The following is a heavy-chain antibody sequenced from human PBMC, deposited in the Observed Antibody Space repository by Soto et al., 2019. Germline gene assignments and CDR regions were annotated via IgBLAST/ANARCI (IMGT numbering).Heavy chain of an antibody. CDR2: INAGNGNT. J-gene: IGHJ5*02. CDR3: ARGPAAMRRNWFDP. CDR1: GYTFTSYA. D-gene: IGHD2-2*01. V-gene: IGHV1-3*01. Sequence: QVQLVQSGAEVKKPGASVKVSCKASGYTFTSYAMHWVRQAPGQRLEWMGWINAGNGNTKYSQKFPGRVPINRDTSASTAYMELSSMRSEDTAVYYCARGPAAMRRNWFDPWGQGTLVTVSS.